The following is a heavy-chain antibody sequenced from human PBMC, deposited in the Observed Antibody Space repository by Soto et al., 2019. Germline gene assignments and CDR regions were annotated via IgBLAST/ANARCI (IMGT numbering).Heavy chain of an antibody. CDR1: GGTFSSYA. CDR2: IIPIFGTA. J-gene: IGHJ4*02. CDR3: ARVLGSGWGYFDY. V-gene: IGHV1-69*13. D-gene: IGHD6-19*01. Sequence: SVKVSCKASGGTFSSYAISWVRQAPGQGLEWMGGIIPIFGTANYAQKFQGRVTITADESTSTAYVELSSLRSEDTAVYYCARVLGSGWGYFDYWGQGTLVTVSS.